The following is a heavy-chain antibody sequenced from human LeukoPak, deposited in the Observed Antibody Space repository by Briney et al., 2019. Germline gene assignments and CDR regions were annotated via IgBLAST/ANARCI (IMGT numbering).Heavy chain of an antibody. CDR1: SGSITSGTFY. D-gene: IGHD2-15*01. CDR2: VFTNGRT. J-gene: IGHJ4*02. V-gene: IGHV4-61*09. Sequence: PSETLSLTCTVSSGSITSGTFYWSWIRQPAGKGLEWIGHVFTNGRTNFNPTLRSRVTMSVDTSKKQSSLKLNSVTATDTAVYYCARGPVVVVAATHYFDSWGQGTLVTVSS. CDR3: ARGPVVVVAATHYFDS.